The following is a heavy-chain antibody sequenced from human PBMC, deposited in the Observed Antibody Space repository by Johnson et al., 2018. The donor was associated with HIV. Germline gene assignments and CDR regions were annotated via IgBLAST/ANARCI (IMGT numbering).Heavy chain of an antibody. V-gene: IGHV3-30*18. CDR1: GFTFSSYR. CDR2: ISYDGSNK. Sequence: QVQLVESGGGVVQPGRSLRLSCAASGFTFSSYRMHWVRQAPGKGLEWVAVISYDGSNKYYADSVKGRFTISRDNSKNTLYLQMNSLRAEDTAVYYCAKDRWELNDAFDIWGQGTMVTVSS. D-gene: IGHD1-26*01. J-gene: IGHJ3*02. CDR3: AKDRWELNDAFDI.